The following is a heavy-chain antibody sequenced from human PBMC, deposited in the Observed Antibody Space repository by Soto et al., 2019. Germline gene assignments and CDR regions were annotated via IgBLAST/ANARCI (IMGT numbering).Heavy chain of an antibody. Sequence: SETLSLTCTVSGGSISSYYWSWIRQPPGKGLEWIGYIYYSGSTNYNPSLKSRVTISVDTSKNQFSLKLSSVTAADTAVYYCARGITMVRGVNRPFVYWGQGTLVTVSS. CDR1: GGSISSYY. CDR3: ARGITMVRGVNRPFVY. D-gene: IGHD3-10*01. CDR2: IYYSGST. V-gene: IGHV4-59*13. J-gene: IGHJ4*02.